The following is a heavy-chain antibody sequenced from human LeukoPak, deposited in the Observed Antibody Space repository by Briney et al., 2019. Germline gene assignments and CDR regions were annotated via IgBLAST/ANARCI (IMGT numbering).Heavy chain of an antibody. CDR2: INHSGST. V-gene: IGHV4-34*01. J-gene: IGHJ4*02. D-gene: IGHD6-13*01. Sequence: PSETLSLTCAVYGGSFSGYYWSWVRQPPGKGLEWIGEINHSGSTNYNPSLKSRVTISVDTSKNQFSLKLSSVTAADTAVYYCARGDSGSWLYFDYWGQGTLVTVSS. CDR1: GGSFSGYY. CDR3: ARGDSGSWLYFDY.